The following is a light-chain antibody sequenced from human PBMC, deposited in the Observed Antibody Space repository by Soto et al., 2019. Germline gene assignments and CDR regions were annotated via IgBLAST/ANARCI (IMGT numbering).Light chain of an antibody. CDR3: SSYTSSSTRI. CDR2: EVS. CDR1: SSDVGGYNS. V-gene: IGLV2-14*01. J-gene: IGLJ2*01. Sequence: QSVLTQPASVSGSPGQSITISCTGTSSDVGGYNSVSWYQQYPGKAPKLMIYEVSDRPSGVSNRFSGSKSGNTASLTISGLQAEDEAAYYCSSYTSSSTRIFGGGTQLPS.